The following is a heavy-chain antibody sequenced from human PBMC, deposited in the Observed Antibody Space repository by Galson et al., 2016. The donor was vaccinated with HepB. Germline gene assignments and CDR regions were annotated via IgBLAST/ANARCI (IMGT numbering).Heavy chain of an antibody. D-gene: IGHD3-10*01. CDR2: VSGSGTIT. CDR1: GFTFTSYA. Sequence: SLRLSCAASGFTFTSYAMRWVRQAPGKGLEWVSAVSGSGTITYYTDSVKGRFTISRDNSKNTLYLQMNSLRAEDTAVYYCAKATLVQGIIGGYFDYWGQGTLVTVSS. V-gene: IGHV3-23*01. J-gene: IGHJ4*02. CDR3: AKATLVQGIIGGYFDY.